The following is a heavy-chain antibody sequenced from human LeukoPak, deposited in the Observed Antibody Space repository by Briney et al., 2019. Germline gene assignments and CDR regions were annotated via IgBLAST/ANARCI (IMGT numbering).Heavy chain of an antibody. V-gene: IGHV4-59*01. CDR2: IYYSGST. Sequence: SETLSLTCTVSGGSISSYYWSWIRQPPGKGLEWIGYIYYSGSTNYNPSLKSRVTISGDTSKNQFSLKLSSVTAADTAVYHCARVSIAAAGTGAFDIWGQGTMVTVSS. J-gene: IGHJ3*02. CDR1: GGSISSYY. D-gene: IGHD6-13*01. CDR3: ARVSIAAAGTGAFDI.